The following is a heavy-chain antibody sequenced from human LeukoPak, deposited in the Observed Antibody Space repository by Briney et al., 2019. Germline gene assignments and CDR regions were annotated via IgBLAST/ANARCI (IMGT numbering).Heavy chain of an antibody. D-gene: IGHD1-14*01. CDR3: AKEGYETGTTSKGYYDY. Sequence: GGSLRLSCAASGFTFSSYAMSWVRQGPGKGLEWVSGISGSGADTYYADSVKGRFTISRDNSKNTLSLHMNSLRAEDTAAYYCAKEGYETGTTSKGYYDYWGPGTLVTVSS. J-gene: IGHJ4*02. CDR2: ISGSGADT. V-gene: IGHV3-23*01. CDR1: GFTFSSYA.